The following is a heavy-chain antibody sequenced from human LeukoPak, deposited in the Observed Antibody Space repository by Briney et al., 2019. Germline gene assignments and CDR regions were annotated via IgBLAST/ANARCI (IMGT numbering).Heavy chain of an antibody. CDR2: IYTSGST. D-gene: IGHD3-10*01. J-gene: IGHJ6*03. Sequence: PSETLSLTCTVSGGSISSGSYYWSWIRQPAGKGLEWIGRIYTSGSTNYNPSLKSRVTISVDTSKNQFSLKLSSVTAADTAVYYCAREDYGSGSPLYYYYYMDVWGKGTTVTISS. V-gene: IGHV4-61*02. CDR1: GGSISSGSYY. CDR3: AREDYGSGSPLYYYYYMDV.